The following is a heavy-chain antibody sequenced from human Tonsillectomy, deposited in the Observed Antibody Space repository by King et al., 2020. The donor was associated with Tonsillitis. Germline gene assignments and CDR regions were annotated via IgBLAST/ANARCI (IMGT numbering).Heavy chain of an antibody. V-gene: IGHV3-9*01. J-gene: IGHJ6*02. CDR1: GFTFDDYA. CDR3: AKDVTAAANTGNYYGLEL. CDR2: LSWNSGSI. D-gene: IGHD6-13*01. Sequence: VQLVESGGGLVQPGRSLRLSCAASGFTFDDYAMHWVRQAPGKGLEWVSGLSWNSGSIGYADSVKGRFTISRDNAKNSLYLQMNSLRPEDTALYYCAKDVTAAANTGNYYGLELWGQGTTVTVSS.